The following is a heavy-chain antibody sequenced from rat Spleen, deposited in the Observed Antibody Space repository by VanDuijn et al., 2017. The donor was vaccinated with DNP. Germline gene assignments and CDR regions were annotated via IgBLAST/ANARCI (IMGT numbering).Heavy chain of an antibody. CDR1: GFTYSAYV. CDR3: TRRLQWDYFDY. J-gene: IGHJ2*01. Sequence: EVQLMESGGGLVQPGRSLKLSCAASGFTYSAYVMAWVRQTPAKGLEWVASISSGGGDTYYRDSVRDRFTISRDNAKSTLYLQMNSLRSEDTATYYCTRRLQWDYFDYWGQGVMVTVSS. D-gene: IGHD1-1*01. V-gene: IGHV5-25*01. CDR2: ISSGGGDT.